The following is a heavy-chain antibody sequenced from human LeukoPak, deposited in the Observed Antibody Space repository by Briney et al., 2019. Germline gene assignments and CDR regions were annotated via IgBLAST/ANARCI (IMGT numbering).Heavy chain of an antibody. V-gene: IGHV3-23*01. Sequence: GGSLRLSCAASGFTFSSYAMSWVRQAPGKGLEWVSAISGSAGSTYYADSVKGRFTISRDNSRNTLYLQMNSLRAEDTALYYCATGPASTWYKYYFDYWGQGTLVTVSS. D-gene: IGHD6-13*01. CDR2: ISGSAGST. CDR1: GFTFSSYA. J-gene: IGHJ4*02. CDR3: ATGPASTWYKYYFDY.